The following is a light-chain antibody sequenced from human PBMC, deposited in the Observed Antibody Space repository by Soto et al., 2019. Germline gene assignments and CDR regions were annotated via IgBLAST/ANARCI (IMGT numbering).Light chain of an antibody. CDR1: QSVSSSY. V-gene: IGKV3-20*01. J-gene: IGKJ5*01. Sequence: EIVLTQSPGTLSLSPGERATLSCRASQSVSSSYLAWYQQKPGQAPRLLICDASSRATGIPDRFSGSGSGTDFTLTISRLEPEDFAVYYCHQYGSSPPNTFGQGTRLEIK. CDR3: HQYGSSPPNT. CDR2: DAS.